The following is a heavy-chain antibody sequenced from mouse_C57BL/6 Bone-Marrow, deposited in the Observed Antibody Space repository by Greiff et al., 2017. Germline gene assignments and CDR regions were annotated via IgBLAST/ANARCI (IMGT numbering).Heavy chain of an antibody. Sequence: QVQLQQPGAELVMPGASVKLSCKASGYTFTSYWMHWVKQRPGQGLEWIGEIDPSDSYTNYNQKFKGKSTLTVDKSSSTAYMQLSSLTSEDSAVYDCARGPTVVAYYAMDYWGQGTSVTVSS. V-gene: IGHV1-69*01. CDR2: IDPSDSYT. D-gene: IGHD1-1*01. J-gene: IGHJ4*01. CDR1: GYTFTSYW. CDR3: ARGPTVVAYYAMDY.